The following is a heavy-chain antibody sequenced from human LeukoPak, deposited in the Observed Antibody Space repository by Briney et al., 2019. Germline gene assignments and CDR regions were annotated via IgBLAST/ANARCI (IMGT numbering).Heavy chain of an antibody. Sequence: SETLSLTCTVSGGSISSYYWGWIRQPPGKGLEWIGYIYYSGSTNYNPSLKSRVTISVDTSKNQFSLKLSSVTAADTAVYYCARGQVVTAIIDYWGQGTLVTVSS. CDR2: IYYSGST. CDR1: GGSISSYY. J-gene: IGHJ4*02. V-gene: IGHV4-59*01. D-gene: IGHD2-21*02. CDR3: ARGQVVTAIIDY.